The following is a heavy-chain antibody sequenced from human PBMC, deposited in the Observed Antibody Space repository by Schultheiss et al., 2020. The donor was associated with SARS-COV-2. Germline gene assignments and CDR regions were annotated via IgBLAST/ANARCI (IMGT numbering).Heavy chain of an antibody. V-gene: IGHV4-34*01. Sequence: SQTLSLTCAVYGGSFSGYYWSWIRQPPGKGLEWIGEINHSGSTNYNPSLKSRVTISVDTSKNQFSLKLSSVTAADTAVYYCARDFRSGSWFDPWGQGTLVTVSS. CDR2: INHSGST. CDR1: GGSFSGYY. J-gene: IGHJ5*02. CDR3: ARDFRSGSWFDP. D-gene: IGHD1-26*01.